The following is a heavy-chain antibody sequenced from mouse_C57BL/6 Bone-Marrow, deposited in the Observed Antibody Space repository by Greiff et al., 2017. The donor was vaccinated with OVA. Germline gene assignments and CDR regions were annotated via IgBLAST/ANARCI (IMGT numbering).Heavy chain of an antibody. Sequence: VQLQQSGAELARPGASVKLSCKASGYTFTSYGISWVKQRTGQGLEWIGEIYPRSGNTYYNEKFKGKATLTADKSSSTAYMELRSLTSEDSAVYFCARYWAFAYWGQGTLVTVSA. CDR3: ARYWAFAY. CDR2: IYPRSGNT. J-gene: IGHJ3*01. D-gene: IGHD4-1*01. V-gene: IGHV1-81*01. CDR1: GYTFTSYG.